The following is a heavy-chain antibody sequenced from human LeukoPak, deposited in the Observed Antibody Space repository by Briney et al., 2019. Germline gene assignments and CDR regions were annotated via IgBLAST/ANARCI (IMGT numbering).Heavy chain of an antibody. Sequence: GGSLRLSCAASGFIVSNNYMSWVRQVPGKGLEWVANTNQEGSEKYYVDSVKGRFTISKDNAKNSLYLQMNSLRAEDTAVYYCARDPKWLDYWGQGTLVTVSS. CDR1: GFIVSNNY. CDR3: ARDPKWLDY. D-gene: IGHD5-12*01. CDR2: TNQEGSEK. V-gene: IGHV3-7*01. J-gene: IGHJ4*02.